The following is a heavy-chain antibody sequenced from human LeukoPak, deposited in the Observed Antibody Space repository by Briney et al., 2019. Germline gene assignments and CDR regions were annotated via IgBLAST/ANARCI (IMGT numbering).Heavy chain of an antibody. V-gene: IGHV3-23*01. CDR3: ARDDYGYFQH. CDR2: ISGSGGST. D-gene: IGHD4-17*01. Sequence: PGGALRISRAASGFTFSSHCMSWGRPAPGKGVEWVSAISGSGGSTYYADSVKGRFTISRDNSKNTLYLQMNSLRAEDTAVYYCARDDYGYFQHWGQGTLVTVSS. J-gene: IGHJ1*01. CDR1: GFTFSSHC.